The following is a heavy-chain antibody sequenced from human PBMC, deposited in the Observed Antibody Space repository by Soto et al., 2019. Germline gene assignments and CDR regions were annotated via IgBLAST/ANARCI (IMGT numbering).Heavy chain of an antibody. V-gene: IGHV3-23*01. D-gene: IGHD4-17*01. CDR2: ISGSGGST. J-gene: IGHJ4*02. CDR3: AKSSKENHYGDYFYFDY. Sequence: GGSLRLSCAASGFTFSSYAMSWVRQAPGKGLEWVSAISGSGGSTYYADSVKGRFTISRDNSKNTLYLQMNSLRAEDTAVYYCAKSSKENHYGDYFYFDYWGQGTLVTVSS. CDR1: GFTFSSYA.